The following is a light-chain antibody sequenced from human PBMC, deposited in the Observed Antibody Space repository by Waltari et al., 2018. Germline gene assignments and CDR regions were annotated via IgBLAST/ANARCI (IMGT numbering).Light chain of an antibody. V-gene: IGLV2-11*01. CDR3: CSYAGSYTSWV. CDR2: DVS. Sequence: QSALTQPRSVSGSPGQSVTISCTGTSRAVGGYNYVSWYQQHPGKAPKLMIYDVSKRPSGVPDRFSGSKSGNTASLTISGLQAEDEADYYCCSYAGSYTSWVFGGGTKLTVL. CDR1: SRAVGGYNY. J-gene: IGLJ3*02.